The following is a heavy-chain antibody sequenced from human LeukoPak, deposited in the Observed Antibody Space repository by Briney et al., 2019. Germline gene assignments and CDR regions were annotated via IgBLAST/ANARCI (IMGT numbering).Heavy chain of an antibody. CDR1: GFTFSSYS. Sequence: PGGSLRLSCAASGFTFSSYSMNWVRQAPGKGLEWVSSISSSSSYIYYADSVKGRFTISRDNAKNSLYLQMNSLRAEDTAVYYCARVVGYCSGGSCHLYYYMDVWGKGTTVTISS. CDR3: ARVVGYCSGGSCHLYYYMDV. V-gene: IGHV3-21*01. CDR2: ISSSSSYI. D-gene: IGHD2-15*01. J-gene: IGHJ6*03.